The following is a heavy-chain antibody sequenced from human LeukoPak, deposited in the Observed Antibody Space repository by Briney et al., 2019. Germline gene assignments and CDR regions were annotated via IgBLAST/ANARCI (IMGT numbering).Heavy chain of an antibody. CDR2: ISGSGGST. CDR3: AKEWKDSSGYSYYFDY. J-gene: IGHJ4*02. V-gene: IGHV3-23*01. D-gene: IGHD3-22*01. CDR1: GFTFSSYA. Sequence: GGSLRLSCAASGFTFSSYAMSWVRQAPGQGLEWVSAISGSGGSTYYADSVKGRFTISRDNSKNTLYLQMNSLRAEDTAVYYCAKEWKDSSGYSYYFDYWGQGTLVTVSS.